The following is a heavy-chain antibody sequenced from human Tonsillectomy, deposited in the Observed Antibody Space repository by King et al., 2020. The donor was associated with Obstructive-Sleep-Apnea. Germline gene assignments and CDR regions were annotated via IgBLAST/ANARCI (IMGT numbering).Heavy chain of an antibody. CDR1: GFTFSSYG. Sequence: VQLVESGGGVVQPGRSLRLSCAASGFTFSSYGMHWVRQAPGKGLEWVAFIRYDGSNKYYAYSVKGRFTISRDNSKNTLYLQMNSLRAEDTAVYYCAKDRVPGYSSGWYLGYWGQGTLVTVSS. CDR2: IRYDGSNK. V-gene: IGHV3-30*02. J-gene: IGHJ4*02. CDR3: AKDRVPGYSSGWYLGY. D-gene: IGHD6-19*01.